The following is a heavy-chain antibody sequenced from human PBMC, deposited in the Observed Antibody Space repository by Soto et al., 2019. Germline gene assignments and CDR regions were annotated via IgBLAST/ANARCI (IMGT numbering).Heavy chain of an antibody. CDR2: LNPSAGST. Sequence: QVQLVQSGAEVKKPGASVKVSCKASGYTFTNYYIHWVRQAPGQGLEWMGFLNPSAGSTSYAQKLQGSVTMTGDTSTSTVYMGLNSLRSEDTAVYYCARNRGSGLDYWGQGTLVTVSS. D-gene: IGHD3-10*01. CDR3: ARNRGSGLDY. J-gene: IGHJ4*02. V-gene: IGHV1-46*01. CDR1: GYTFTNYY.